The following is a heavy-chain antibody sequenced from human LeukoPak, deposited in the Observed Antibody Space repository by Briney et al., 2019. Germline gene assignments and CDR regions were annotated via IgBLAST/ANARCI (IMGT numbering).Heavy chain of an antibody. V-gene: IGHV4-59*12. D-gene: IGHD2-15*01. CDR1: GGSISSYY. J-gene: IGHJ4*02. CDR2: IYYSGST. Sequence: PSETLSLTCTVSGGSISSYYWSWIRQPPGKGLEWIGYIYYSGSTNYNPSLKSRVTISVDTSKNQFSLKLSSVTAADTAVYYCARVVGNSFDYWGQGTLVTVSS. CDR3: ARVVGNSFDY.